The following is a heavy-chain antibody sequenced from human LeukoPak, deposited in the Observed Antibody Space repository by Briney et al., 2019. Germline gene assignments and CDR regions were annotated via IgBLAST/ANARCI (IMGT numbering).Heavy chain of an antibody. D-gene: IGHD6-13*01. J-gene: IGHJ5*02. CDR3: ARDGVAVAGTWGYWFDP. V-gene: IGHV4-38-2*02. CDR1: GYSIMSDYY. Sequence: SETLSLTCAVSGYSIMSDYYWGWIRQSPGKGLEWIGSICHSGTTYYNPSLKSRVTISVDTSKNHFSLKLSSVTAADTAVYYCARDGVAVAGTWGYWFDPWGQGTQVTVSS. CDR2: ICHSGTT.